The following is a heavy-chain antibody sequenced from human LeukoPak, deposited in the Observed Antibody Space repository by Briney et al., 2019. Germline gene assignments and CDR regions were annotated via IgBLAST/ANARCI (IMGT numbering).Heavy chain of an antibody. Sequence: GGSLRLSCAASGFTFSSYAMSWVRQAPGKGLEWVSAISGSGGSTYYADSVKGRFTIPRDNSKNTLYLQMNSLRAEDTAVYYCAKDRARGGWFDPWGQGTLVTVSS. CDR2: ISGSGGST. CDR1: GFTFSSYA. J-gene: IGHJ5*02. CDR3: AKDRARGGWFDP. D-gene: IGHD3-3*01. V-gene: IGHV3-23*01.